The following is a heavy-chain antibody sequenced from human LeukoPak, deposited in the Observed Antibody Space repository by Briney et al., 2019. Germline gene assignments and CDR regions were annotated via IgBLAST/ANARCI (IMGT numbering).Heavy chain of an antibody. CDR1: GYTFTNYT. V-gene: IGHV1-24*01. J-gene: IGHJ5*02. CDR2: FDPEDGET. Sequence: ASVKVSCKASGYTFTNYTINWVRLAPGKGLEWMGGFDPEDGETIYAQKFQGRVTMTEDTSTDTAHMALRSLRSEDTAVYYCATVGNYYGSGTYYYWFDPWGQGTLVTVSS. D-gene: IGHD3-10*01. CDR3: ATVGNYYGSGTYYYWFDP.